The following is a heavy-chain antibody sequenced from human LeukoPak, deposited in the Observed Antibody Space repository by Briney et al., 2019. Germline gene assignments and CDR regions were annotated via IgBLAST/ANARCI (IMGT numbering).Heavy chain of an antibody. CDR1: GGSISSSSYY. J-gene: IGHJ4*02. Sequence: MSSETLSLTCTVSGGSISSSSYYWGWIRQPPGKGLEWIGSIYYSGSTYYNPSLKSRVTISVDTSKNQFSLKLSSVTAADTAVYYCARGTLSLVSSSWFKHQKYYLDYWGQGTLVTVSS. D-gene: IGHD6-13*01. CDR3: ARGTLSLVSSSWFKHQKYYLDY. CDR2: IYYSGST. V-gene: IGHV4-39*07.